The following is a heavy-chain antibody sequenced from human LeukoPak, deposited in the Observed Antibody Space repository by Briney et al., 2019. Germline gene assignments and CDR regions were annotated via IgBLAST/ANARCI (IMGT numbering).Heavy chain of an antibody. D-gene: IGHD3-9*01. Sequence: GSSVKVSCKASGGTFSSYAISWVRQAPGQGLEWMGGIIPIFGTANYAQKFQGRVTITADESTSTAYIGLSSLRSEDTAVYYCATTGPYQGYGYWGQGTLVTVSS. V-gene: IGHV1-69*01. J-gene: IGHJ4*02. CDR3: ATTGPYQGYGY. CDR2: IIPIFGTA. CDR1: GGTFSSYA.